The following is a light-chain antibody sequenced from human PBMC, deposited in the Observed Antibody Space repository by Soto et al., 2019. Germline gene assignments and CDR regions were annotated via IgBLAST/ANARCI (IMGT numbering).Light chain of an antibody. CDR3: QQYGSSTWT. CDR1: QSVSSSY. CDR2: GAS. V-gene: IGKV3-20*01. Sequence: EIVLTQSPDTLSLSPGERATLSCRASQSVSSSYLAWYQQKPGQAPRLLIYGASSRATGIPDRFSGSGSGTDFTLTISRLEPEDFAVYYCQQYGSSTWTFGQGTKVESK. J-gene: IGKJ1*01.